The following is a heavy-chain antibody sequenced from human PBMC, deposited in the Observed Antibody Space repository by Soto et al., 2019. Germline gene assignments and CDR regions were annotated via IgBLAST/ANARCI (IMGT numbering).Heavy chain of an antibody. D-gene: IGHD2-2*01. J-gene: IGHJ4*02. CDR1: GFTFSSYA. V-gene: IGHV3-23*01. CDR3: AKALGCSISATCSYFDY. Sequence: EVQLLESGGGLVQPGGSLRLSCAASGFTFSSYAMSWVRQAPGKGLEWVSGIGRSGGDTYYADSVMGRFSISRDNSKDPLFLQITSLRAEDTAIYFCAKALGCSISATCSYFDYWGQGTLVTVSS. CDR2: IGRSGGDT.